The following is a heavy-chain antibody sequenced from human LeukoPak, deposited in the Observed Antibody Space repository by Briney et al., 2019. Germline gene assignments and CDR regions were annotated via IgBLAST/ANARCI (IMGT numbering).Heavy chain of an antibody. J-gene: IGHJ4*02. CDR2: VNQGGSET. V-gene: IGHV3-7*01. Sequence: GGSLRLSCAASGFTFNTYWMTWVRQAPGKGLEWVANVNQGGSETYYVDSVKGRFIISRDNAKNSMYLQMNSLRAEDTAVYYCVRGGLYHYSGTSGDYWGQGTLVTVSS. D-gene: IGHD1-26*01. CDR3: VRGGLYHYSGTSGDY. CDR1: GFTFNTYW.